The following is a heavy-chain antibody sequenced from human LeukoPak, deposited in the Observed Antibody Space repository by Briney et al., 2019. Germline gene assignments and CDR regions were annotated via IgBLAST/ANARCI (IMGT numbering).Heavy chain of an antibody. CDR3: ARAGGYSYGFSQVCYYYMDV. CDR1: VGTFCSYA. Sequence: SDNVSCKSPVGTFCSYAISCVRQAPGQALEWPGGTIPIFGTANYAQKFQGRVTITADESTSTAYMELSSLRSEDTAVYYCARAGGYSYGFSQVCYYYMDVWGKGTAVTVSS. J-gene: IGHJ6*03. V-gene: IGHV1-69*13. D-gene: IGHD5-18*01. CDR2: TIPIFGTA.